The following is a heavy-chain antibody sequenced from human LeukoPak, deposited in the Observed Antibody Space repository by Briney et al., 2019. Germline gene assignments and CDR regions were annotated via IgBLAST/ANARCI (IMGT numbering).Heavy chain of an antibody. CDR1: GGTFISYA. J-gene: IGHJ4*02. V-gene: IGHV1-69*13. CDR2: IIPIFGRA. D-gene: IGHD5-18*01. CDR3: ASLDTAMASVEVDY. Sequence: ASVKVSCKASGGTFISYAISWVRQAPGQGLEWMGGIIPIFGRANYAQNFQGRVTITPDESTSTAYMELSSLRSEDTAVYYCASLDTAMASVEVDYWGQGTLVPLPS.